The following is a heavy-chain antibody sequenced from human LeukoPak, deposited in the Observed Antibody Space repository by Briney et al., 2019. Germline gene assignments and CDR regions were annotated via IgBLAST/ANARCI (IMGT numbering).Heavy chain of an antibody. J-gene: IGHJ6*03. Sequence: GGSLRLSCAASGFTFSTYGMLWVRQTPGKGLEWVAFIRNDGTNKNYADSVKGRFTISRDNSKNTLFLQMDSLRPDDTAIHYCAKSWSAYYHYYMDVWGKGATVTVSS. V-gene: IGHV3-30*02. CDR2: IRNDGTNK. CDR1: GFTFSTYG. CDR3: AKSWSAYYHYYMDV. D-gene: IGHD3-3*01.